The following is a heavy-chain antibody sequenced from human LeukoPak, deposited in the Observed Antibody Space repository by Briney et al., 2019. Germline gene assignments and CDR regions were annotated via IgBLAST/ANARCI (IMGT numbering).Heavy chain of an antibody. V-gene: IGHV3-21*01. J-gene: IGHJ4*02. D-gene: IGHD6-6*01. CDR3: AREAGRYSSSSEFDY. Sequence: GGSLRLSCAASGFTFSSYSMNWVRQAPGKGLEWVSSISSSSSYIYYADSVKGRFTISRDNSKNTLYLQMNSLRVEDTAVYSCAREAGRYSSSSEFDYWGQGTLVTVSS. CDR1: GFTFSSYS. CDR2: ISSSSSYI.